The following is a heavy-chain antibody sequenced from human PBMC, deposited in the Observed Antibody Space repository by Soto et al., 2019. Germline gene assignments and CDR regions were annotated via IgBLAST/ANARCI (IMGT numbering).Heavy chain of an antibody. Sequence: EVQLVESGGGLVQPGGSLRISCAASGYSFSSYSINWVRQAPGKGLEWISYISSSGNTRYYADSVKGRFTISRDNAENSAHLQMNSLRAVDTAVYYCARDPTVGSYWGQGTLVTVSS. D-gene: IGHD4-17*01. CDR2: ISSSGNTR. V-gene: IGHV3-48*01. CDR3: ARDPTVGSY. CDR1: GYSFSSYS. J-gene: IGHJ4*02.